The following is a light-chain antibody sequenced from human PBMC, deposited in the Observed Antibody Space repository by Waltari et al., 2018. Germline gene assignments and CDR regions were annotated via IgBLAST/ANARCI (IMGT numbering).Light chain of an antibody. Sequence: EIVMTQSPATLSVSPGESATLSCRASQSIRRNLAWYQQKPGQAPRLPIYDASTRATGIPARFSGSGSGTEFTLTISSLQSEDFAVYYCQQYNDWLTWTFGQGAKVEIK. CDR2: DAS. CDR3: QQYNDWLTWT. CDR1: QSIRRN. J-gene: IGKJ1*01. V-gene: IGKV3-15*01.